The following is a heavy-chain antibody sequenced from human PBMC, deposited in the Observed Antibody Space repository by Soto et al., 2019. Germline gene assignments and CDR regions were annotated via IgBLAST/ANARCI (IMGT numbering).Heavy chain of an antibody. V-gene: IGHV1-69*02. CDR1: GGTFSSYT. J-gene: IGHJ4*02. Sequence: QVQLVQSGAEVKKPGSSVKVSCKASGGTFSSYTISWVRQAPGQGLEWMGRIIPILGIAKYAQKFQGRVTIPANKXXSTAYRELSSLRSEDTAVYYCARGLHYDSVSLDDYWGQGTLVTVSS. CDR2: IIPILGIA. CDR3: ARGLHYDSVSLDDY. D-gene: IGHD3-22*01.